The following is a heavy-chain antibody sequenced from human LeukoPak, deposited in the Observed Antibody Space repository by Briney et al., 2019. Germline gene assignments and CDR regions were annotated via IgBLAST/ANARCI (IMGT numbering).Heavy chain of an antibody. V-gene: IGHV3-23*01. CDR1: GFTFNNYT. J-gene: IGHJ4*02. D-gene: IGHD2-15*01. CDR3: AKGPGRYCSGGSCYSSY. CDR2: LSGSGGST. Sequence: PGGSLRLSCAASGFTFNNYTMSWVRQAPGKGLEWVSVLSGSGGSTNYADSVKGRFTISRDNSKNTLYLQMNSLRAEDTAIYYCAKGPGRYCSGGSCYSSYWGQGTLVTVSS.